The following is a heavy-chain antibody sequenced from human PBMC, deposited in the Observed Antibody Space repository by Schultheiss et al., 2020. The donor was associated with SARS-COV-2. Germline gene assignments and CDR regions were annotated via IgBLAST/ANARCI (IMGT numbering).Heavy chain of an antibody. D-gene: IGHD4-17*01. Sequence: SETLSLTCTVSGDSISSSSYSWAWVRQHPGKGLEWIGYIYYSGSTNYNPSLKSRVTISVDRSKNQFSLKLSSVTAADTAVYYCARENSTVHDYGDYAGSFDPWGQGTLVTVSS. J-gene: IGHJ5*02. CDR2: IYYSGST. CDR3: ARENSTVHDYGDYAGSFDP. V-gene: IGHV4-61*05. CDR1: GDSISSSSYS.